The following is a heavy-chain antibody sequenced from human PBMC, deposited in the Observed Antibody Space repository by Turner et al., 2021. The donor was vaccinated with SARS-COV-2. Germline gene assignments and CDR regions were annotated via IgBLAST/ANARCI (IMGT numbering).Heavy chain of an antibody. CDR2: INGKTEGGTA. J-gene: IGHJ4*02. V-gene: IGHV3-15*01. D-gene: IGHD3-22*01. CDR3: TTGKTYYYVSSAYYYSVDY. CDR1: GSTFSIAG. Sequence: EVQLVVSGGGLVKPGRSRRLACAASGSTFSIAGMSWVRPAPGKGLGGVGRINGKTEGGTANYAGPVKGRFTISRDESKNTLYVQMNSLKTEDTAVYYCTTGKTYYYVSSAYYYSVDYWGQGTLVTVSS.